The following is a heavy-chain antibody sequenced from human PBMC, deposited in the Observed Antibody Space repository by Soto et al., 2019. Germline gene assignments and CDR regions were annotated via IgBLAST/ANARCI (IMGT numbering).Heavy chain of an antibody. CDR2: ISYDGSNK. Sequence: GGSLRLSCAASGFTFSSYGMHWVRQAPGKGLEWVAVISYDGSNKYYADSVKGRFTISRDNSKNTLYLQMNSLRAEDTAVYYCAKIRLSSGWTDYYYYGMDVWGQGTTVTVS. V-gene: IGHV3-30*18. J-gene: IGHJ6*02. CDR3: AKIRLSSGWTDYYYYGMDV. D-gene: IGHD6-19*01. CDR1: GFTFSSYG.